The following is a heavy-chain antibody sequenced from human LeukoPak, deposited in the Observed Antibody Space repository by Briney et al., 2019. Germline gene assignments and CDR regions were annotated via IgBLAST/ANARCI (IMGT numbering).Heavy chain of an antibody. J-gene: IGHJ4*02. Sequence: GGSLRLSCAASGFTVSSNYMSWVRQAPGKGLEWVSVIYSGGSTYYADSVKGRFTISRDNSKNTLYLQMNSLRAEDTAVYYCARGPAYGGNSYYFDYWGQGTLVTVSS. CDR2: IYSGGST. V-gene: IGHV3-66*01. D-gene: IGHD4-23*01. CDR3: ARGPAYGGNSYYFDY. CDR1: GFTVSSNY.